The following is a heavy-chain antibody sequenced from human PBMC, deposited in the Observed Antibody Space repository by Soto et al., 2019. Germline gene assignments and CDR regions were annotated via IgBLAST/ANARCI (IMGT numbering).Heavy chain of an antibody. J-gene: IGHJ4*02. Sequence: SETLSLTCSVSGDSISRKYWSWLRQPAGGGLEWIGRIYTTGATNYNSSLKSRVSMSVDTFKNQFSLRLTSVTAADTAVYFCAMTVIAPSPYLDHWGQGLLVTVSS. CDR3: AMTVIAPSPYLDH. CDR2: IYTTGAT. CDR1: GDSISRKY. D-gene: IGHD4-17*01. V-gene: IGHV4-4*07.